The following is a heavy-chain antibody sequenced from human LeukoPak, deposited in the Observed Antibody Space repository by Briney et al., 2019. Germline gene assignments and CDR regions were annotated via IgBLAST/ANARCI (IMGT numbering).Heavy chain of an antibody. J-gene: IGHJ4*02. D-gene: IGHD3-16*02. Sequence: SVKVSCKASGGTFSSYAISWVRQAPGQGLEWMGGIIPIFGTANYAQKFQGRVTITADESTSTAYMELSSLRSEDTAVYYCASIGNDYVWASYRYPFDYWGQGTLVTVSS. CDR1: GGTFSSYA. CDR3: ASIGNDYVWASYRYPFDY. V-gene: IGHV1-69*13. CDR2: IIPIFGTA.